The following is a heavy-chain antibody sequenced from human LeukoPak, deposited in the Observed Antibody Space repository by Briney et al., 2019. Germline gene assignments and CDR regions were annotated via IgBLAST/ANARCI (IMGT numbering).Heavy chain of an antibody. CDR3: ARGRASGSRQRFLEWLLVRYFDY. V-gene: IGHV1-69*06. Sequence: SVKVSCKASGGTFSSYAISWVRQAPGQGLEWMGGIIPIFGTANYAQKFQGRVTIAADKSTSTAYMELSSLRSEDTAVYYCARGRASGSRQRFLEWLLVRYFDYWGQGTLVTVSS. CDR2: IIPIFGTA. J-gene: IGHJ4*02. CDR1: GGTFSSYA. D-gene: IGHD3-3*01.